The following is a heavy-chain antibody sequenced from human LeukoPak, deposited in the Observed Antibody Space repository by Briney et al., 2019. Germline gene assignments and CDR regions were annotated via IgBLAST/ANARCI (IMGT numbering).Heavy chain of an antibody. Sequence: GASVKVSCKASGYTFTSYGISWVRQAPGQGLEWMGWISAYNGNTNYAQKFQGRVTMTRDTSISTAYMELSRLRSDDTAVYYCARGGYSYGYGTDYWGQGTLVTVSS. CDR1: GYTFTSYG. CDR2: ISAYNGNT. V-gene: IGHV1-18*01. D-gene: IGHD5-18*01. CDR3: ARGGYSYGYGTDY. J-gene: IGHJ4*02.